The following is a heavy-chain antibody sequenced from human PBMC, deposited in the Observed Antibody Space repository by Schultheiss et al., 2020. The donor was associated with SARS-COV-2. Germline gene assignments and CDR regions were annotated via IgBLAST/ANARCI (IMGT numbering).Heavy chain of an antibody. Sequence: GESLKISCAASGFTFSSYAMHWVRQAPGKGLEWVAVIWYDGSNKYYADSVKGRFTISRDNAKNSLYLQMNSLKAEDTAVYYCAKSRSGWYYSDSWGQGTLVTVSS. CDR1: GFTFSSYA. CDR3: AKSRSGWYYSDS. CDR2: IWYDGSNK. J-gene: IGHJ4*02. D-gene: IGHD6-19*01. V-gene: IGHV3-33*03.